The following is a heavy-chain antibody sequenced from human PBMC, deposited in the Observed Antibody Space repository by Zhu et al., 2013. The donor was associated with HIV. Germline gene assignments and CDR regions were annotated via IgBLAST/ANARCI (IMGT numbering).Heavy chain of an antibody. V-gene: IGHV3-48*04. Sequence: EVQLVESGGGLVQPGGSLRLSCAASGFTFSRYSMNWVRQAPGKGLEWVSYISSSGSTIYYADSVKGRFTISRDNAKNSLYLQMNSLRAEDTAVYYCARAGYYYDSSGYYWGYWGQGTLVTVSS. D-gene: IGHD3-22*01. CDR2: ISSSGSTI. CDR1: GFTFSRYS. J-gene: IGHJ4*02. CDR3: ARAGYYYDSSGYYWGY.